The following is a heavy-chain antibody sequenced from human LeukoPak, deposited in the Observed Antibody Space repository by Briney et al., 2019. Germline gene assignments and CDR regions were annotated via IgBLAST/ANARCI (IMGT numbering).Heavy chain of an antibody. D-gene: IGHD6-19*01. J-gene: IGHJ4*02. CDR1: GFTFSDFY. CDR3: AKNGWSSSFYFDY. CDR2: ISGSSEDT. Sequence: GGSLRLSCAASGFTFSDFYMSWIRQTPGKGLESVSYISGSSEDTNYADSVKGRFTISRDNAKNSLYLQMNSLRAEDTAVYYCAKNGWSSSFYFDYWGQGTLVTVSS. V-gene: IGHV3-11*06.